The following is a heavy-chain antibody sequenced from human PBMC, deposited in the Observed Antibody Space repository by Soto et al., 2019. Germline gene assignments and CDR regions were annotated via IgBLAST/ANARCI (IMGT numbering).Heavy chain of an antibody. J-gene: IGHJ1*01. D-gene: IGHD4-17*01. CDR3: ARALENDYGDYGEYFQH. V-gene: IGHV1-18*01. Sequence: ASVKVSCKASGYTFTSYGISWVRQAPGQGLEWMGWISAYNGNTNYAQKLQGRVTMTTDTSTSTAYMELRSLRSDDTAVYYCARALENDYGDYGEYFQHSGQATRVTVAS. CDR2: ISAYNGNT. CDR1: GYTFTSYG.